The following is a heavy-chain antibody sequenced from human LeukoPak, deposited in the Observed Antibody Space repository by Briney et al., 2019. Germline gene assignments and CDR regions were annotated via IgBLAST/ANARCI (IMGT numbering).Heavy chain of an antibody. Sequence: SSSSFYWCWIRQPPGKGLEWVASMNQDGSEIHYVDSVKGRFTISRDNAKNSLFLQMNSLTADDTAVHYCVRAHHPGGWFDPWGQGTLVTVSS. CDR1: SSSSFY. CDR3: VRAHHPGGWFDP. J-gene: IGHJ5*02. D-gene: IGHD3-10*01. V-gene: IGHV3-7*04. CDR2: MNQDGSEI.